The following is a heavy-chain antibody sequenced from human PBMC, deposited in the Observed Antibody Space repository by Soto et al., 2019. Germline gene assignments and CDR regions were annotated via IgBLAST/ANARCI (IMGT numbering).Heavy chain of an antibody. CDR2: ISSSSSYI. Sequence: LRLSCAASGFTFSSYSMNWVRQAPGKGLEWVSSISSSSSYIYYADSVKGRFTISRDNAKNSLYLQMNSLRAEDTAVYYCARDWGKYSYGLTDYWGQGTLVTVSS. J-gene: IGHJ4*02. D-gene: IGHD5-18*01. CDR1: GFTFSSYS. CDR3: ARDWGKYSYGLTDY. V-gene: IGHV3-21*01.